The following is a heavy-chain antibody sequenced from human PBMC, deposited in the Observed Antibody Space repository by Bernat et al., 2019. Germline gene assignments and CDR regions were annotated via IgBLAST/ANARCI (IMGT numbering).Heavy chain of an antibody. CDR1: GFTFSSYW. Sequence: EVQLVESGGGLVQPGGSLRLSCAASGFTFSSYWMHWVRQAPGKGLVWVSRINSDGSSTSYADSVKGRFTISRDNAKNTLYLQMNSLRAEDTAVYYCAKDRELYSYGYRFDYWGQGTLVTVSS. D-gene: IGHD5-18*01. CDR3: AKDRELYSYGYRFDY. CDR2: INSDGSST. V-gene: IGHV3-74*01. J-gene: IGHJ4*02.